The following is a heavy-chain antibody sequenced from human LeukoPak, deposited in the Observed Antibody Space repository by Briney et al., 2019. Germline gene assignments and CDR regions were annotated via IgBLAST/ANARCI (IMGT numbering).Heavy chain of an antibody. Sequence: SETLSLTCAVYGGSFSGYYWSWIRQPPGKGLEWIGEINHSGSTNYNPSLKSRVTISVDTSKNQFSLKLSSVTAADTAVYYCARRGIVATYYWGQGTLVTVSS. V-gene: IGHV4-34*01. J-gene: IGHJ4*02. CDR1: GGSFSGYY. D-gene: IGHD5-12*01. CDR3: ARRGIVATYY. CDR2: INHSGST.